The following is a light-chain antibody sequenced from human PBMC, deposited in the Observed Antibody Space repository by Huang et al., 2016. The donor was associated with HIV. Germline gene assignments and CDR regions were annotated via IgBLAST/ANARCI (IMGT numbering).Light chain of an antibody. V-gene: IGKV1D-12*01. J-gene: IGKJ4*01. CDR2: ATS. CDR3: QQGNSFPLT. CDR1: QGVSRW. Sequence: DIQMTQSPFSVSASVGDRVTITCRASQGVSRWLAWYQQKPGKAPMLLIYATSSLQRGVPSRCSGDGSGTDFTLTINSLQPEDFATYCCQQGNSFPLTFGGGTKVEIK.